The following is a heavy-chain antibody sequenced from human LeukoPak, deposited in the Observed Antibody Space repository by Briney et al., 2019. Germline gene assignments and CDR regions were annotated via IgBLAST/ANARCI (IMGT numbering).Heavy chain of an antibody. CDR2: ISGSGGST. Sequence: TGGSLRLSCAASGFTFSSYAMSWVRQAPGKGLEWVSAISGSGGSTYYADSVKGRFTISRDNAKNSLYLQMNSLRAEDTAVYYCARDSAVRGPSRSGYYYYMDVWGKGTTVTISS. CDR3: ARDSAVRGPSRSGYYYYMDV. D-gene: IGHD3-10*01. V-gene: IGHV3-23*01. J-gene: IGHJ6*03. CDR1: GFTFSSYA.